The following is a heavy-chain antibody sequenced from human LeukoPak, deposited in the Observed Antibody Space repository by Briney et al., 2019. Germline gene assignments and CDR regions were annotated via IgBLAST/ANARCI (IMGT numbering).Heavy chain of an antibody. V-gene: IGHV3-23*01. J-gene: IGHJ4*02. CDR3: VKGSLYSTSYYYFDY. CDR1: GFTFSSYA. CDR2: ISGSGGST. Sequence: GGSLRLSCAASGFTFSSYAMSWVRQAPGKALEWVSAISGSGGSTYYADSVKGRFTISRDNSKNTLYLQMNSLRAEDTAVYYCVKGSLYSTSYYYFDYWGQGTLVTVSS. D-gene: IGHD2-2*01.